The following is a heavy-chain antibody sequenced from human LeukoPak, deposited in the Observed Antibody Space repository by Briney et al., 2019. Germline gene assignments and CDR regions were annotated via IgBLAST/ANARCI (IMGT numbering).Heavy chain of an antibody. CDR3: ARWAWVPAGSVGGWFDP. J-gene: IGHJ5*02. D-gene: IGHD2-2*01. CDR1: GYTFTGYY. V-gene: IGHV1-46*01. Sequence: ASVKVSCKASGYTFTGYYMHWVRQAPGQGLEWMGIINPSGGSTSYAQKFQGRVTMTRDTSTSTVYMELSSLRSEDTAVYYCARWAWVPAGSVGGWFDPWGQGTLVTVSS. CDR2: INPSGGST.